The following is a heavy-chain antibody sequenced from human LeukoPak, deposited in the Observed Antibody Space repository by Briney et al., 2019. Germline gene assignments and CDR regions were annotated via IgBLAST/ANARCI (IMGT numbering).Heavy chain of an antibody. CDR3: ARGEQWLIRGSSDY. J-gene: IGHJ4*02. Sequence: GRPLRLSCTASGFTFSSYAMHWVRQAPGKGLEWVAFISYEGSNKYYADSVKGRFTISRDNSKNTLYLQMNSLRTEDTAVYYCARGEQWLIRGSSDYWGQGTLVTVSS. CDR1: GFTFSSYA. V-gene: IGHV3-30-3*01. CDR2: ISYEGSNK. D-gene: IGHD6-19*01.